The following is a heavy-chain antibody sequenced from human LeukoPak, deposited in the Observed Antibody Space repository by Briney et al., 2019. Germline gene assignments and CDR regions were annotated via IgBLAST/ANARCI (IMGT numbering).Heavy chain of an antibody. D-gene: IGHD6-19*01. CDR3: ARLPDVSGWPFDY. CDR2: IRHSGRT. Sequence: SETLSLTCTVSDDSISRDFWTWIRQPPGKGLEWIGYIRHSGRTEYNPSLKSRVTISIQTSKNQFSLKLTSVTAADTAIYYCARLPDVSGWPFDYWGQGILVTVSS. J-gene: IGHJ4*02. CDR1: DDSISRDF. V-gene: IGHV4-59*01.